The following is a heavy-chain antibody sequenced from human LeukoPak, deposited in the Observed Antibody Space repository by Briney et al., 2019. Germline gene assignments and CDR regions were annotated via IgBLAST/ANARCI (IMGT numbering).Heavy chain of an antibody. V-gene: IGHV4-59*12. CDR3: AREDLSYNRGGDLDY. CDR2: NCYSVST. Sequence: WGTLCLTCTVSGVSISIYYWPWVRQHPGKGLEWVWNNCYSVSTNYNHSLKSRVTISVDKSKNPLNLKLSAVNAADTAVYYCAREDLSYNRGGDLDYWGPGTLVTVSS. D-gene: IGHD2-21*02. CDR1: GVSISIYY. J-gene: IGHJ4*02.